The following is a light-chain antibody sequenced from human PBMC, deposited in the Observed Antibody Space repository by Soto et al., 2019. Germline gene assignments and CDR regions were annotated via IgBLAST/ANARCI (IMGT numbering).Light chain of an antibody. J-gene: IGKJ1*01. CDR2: DTS. CDR3: QQRTNWPWT. CDR1: QRVGSY. V-gene: IGKV3-11*01. Sequence: EIVLTQSPATLSLSPGERATLSCRASQRVGSYLAWYQQKPGQTPRLLIYDTSSRATGIPARFSGSGSGTDFALTISSLEPEDSAVYYCQQRTNWPWTFGQGTKVDIK.